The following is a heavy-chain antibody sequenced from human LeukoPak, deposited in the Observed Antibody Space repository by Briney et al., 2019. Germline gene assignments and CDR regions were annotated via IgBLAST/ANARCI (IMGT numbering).Heavy chain of an antibody. CDR2: ISAYNGNT. CDR1: GYTFTSYG. J-gene: IGHJ6*03. D-gene: IGHD2-21*01. CDR3: ARDIVVVIAKGYYMDV. Sequence: GASVKVSCKASGYTFTSYGISWVRQAPGQGLEWMGWISAYNGNTNYAQKLQGRVTMTTDTSTSTAYMELRSLRSGDTAVYYCARDIVVVIAKGYYMDVWGKGTTVTVSS. V-gene: IGHV1-18*01.